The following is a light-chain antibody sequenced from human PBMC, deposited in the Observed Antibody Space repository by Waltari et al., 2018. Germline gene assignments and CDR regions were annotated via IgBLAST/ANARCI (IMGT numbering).Light chain of an antibody. J-gene: IGLJ2*01. CDR2: DVS. Sequence: QSALTQPASVSGSPGQSITIFCTGTSSDVGTYNYVSWYQHHPGKAPRLMSYDVSNRPSGVSNRFSGSKSGNTASLTISGLQAEDEADYSCSSSTSSNTLVFGGGTKLTVL. V-gene: IGLV2-14*03. CDR3: SSSTSSNTLV. CDR1: SSDVGTYNY.